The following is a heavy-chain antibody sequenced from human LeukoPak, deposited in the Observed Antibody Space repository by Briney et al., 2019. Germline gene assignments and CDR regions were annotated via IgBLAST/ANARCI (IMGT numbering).Heavy chain of an antibody. CDR2: ISGSGGST. Sequence: GGSLRLSCAASGFTLSSYAMSWVRQAPGKGLEWVSAISGSGGSTYYADSVKGRFTISRDNSKNTLYLQMNSLRAEDTAVYYCAKGGCGGDCYSPGYWGQGTLVTVSP. CDR1: GFTLSSYA. D-gene: IGHD2-21*02. CDR3: AKGGCGGDCYSPGY. V-gene: IGHV3-23*01. J-gene: IGHJ4*02.